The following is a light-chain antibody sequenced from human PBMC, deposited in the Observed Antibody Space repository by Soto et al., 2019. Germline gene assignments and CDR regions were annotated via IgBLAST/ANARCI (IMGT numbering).Light chain of an antibody. CDR3: SSYTTSSTWV. Sequence: QSALTQPASVSGSPGQSITISCTGTSSDVGGYKYVSWHQQRPGKAPKLMIYEVSNRPSGVSNRFSGSKSGNTASLTISGRQAEDEADYYCSSYTTSSTWVFGGGTKLTVL. J-gene: IGLJ3*02. CDR2: EVS. CDR1: SSDVGGYKY. V-gene: IGLV2-14*01.